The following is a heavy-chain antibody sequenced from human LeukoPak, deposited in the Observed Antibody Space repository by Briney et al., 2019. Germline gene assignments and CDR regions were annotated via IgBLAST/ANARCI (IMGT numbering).Heavy chain of an antibody. Sequence: GRSLRLSCAASGFTFSSYGMHWVRQAPGKGLEWVAVIWYDGSNKYYADSVKGRFTISRDNSKNTLYLQMNSLRAEDTAVYYCARASGLWFGELFSLTLPALDYWGQGTLVTVSS. D-gene: IGHD3-10*01. CDR2: IWYDGSNK. J-gene: IGHJ4*02. CDR3: ARASGLWFGELFSLTLPALDY. V-gene: IGHV3-33*01. CDR1: GFTFSSYG.